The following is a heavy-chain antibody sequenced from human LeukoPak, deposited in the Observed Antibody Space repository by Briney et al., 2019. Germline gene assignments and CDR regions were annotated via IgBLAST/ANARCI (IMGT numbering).Heavy chain of an antibody. D-gene: IGHD3-22*01. J-gene: IGHJ6*02. CDR2: INPNSGGT. CDR3: ARGGGLYDSTGFYYYYAMDV. CDR1: GYTFTGYY. V-gene: IGHV1-2*02. Sequence: GASVKVSCKASGYTFTGYYMHWVRQAPGQGLEWMGWINPNSGGTNYAQKFQGRVTMTTDTSTTTAYMELRSLRSDDTAVYYCARGGGLYDSTGFYYYYAMDVWGQGTTVTVSS.